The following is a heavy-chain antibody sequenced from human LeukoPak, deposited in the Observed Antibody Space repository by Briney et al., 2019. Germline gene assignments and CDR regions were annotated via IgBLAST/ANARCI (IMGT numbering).Heavy chain of an antibody. V-gene: IGHV4-4*02. D-gene: IGHD5-18*01. CDR1: GDSISSSYW. Sequence: SETLSLTCAVSGDSISSSYWWTWVRQPPGKGLEWIGEIYHSGSTNYNPSLKSRVTISVDKSKNQFSLKLSSVAAADTAVYYCARTYVDTAMATGYYYYGMDVWGQGTTVTVSS. J-gene: IGHJ6*02. CDR3: ARTYVDTAMATGYYYYGMDV. CDR2: IYHSGST.